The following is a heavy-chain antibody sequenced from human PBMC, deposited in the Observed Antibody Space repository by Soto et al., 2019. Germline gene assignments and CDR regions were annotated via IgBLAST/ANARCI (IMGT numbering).Heavy chain of an antibody. D-gene: IGHD3-22*01. Sequence: QVQLVQSGAEVKKPGSSVKVSCKASGGTFSSYAISWVRQAPGQGLEWMGGIIPIFGTANYAQKFQGRVTISEDTSLXTAYMELSSLRSEDTAVYYCVRDVSSGYSEPFFDYWGQGTLVTVPS. CDR1: GGTFSSYA. V-gene: IGHV1-69*14. CDR3: VRDVSSGYSEPFFDY. J-gene: IGHJ4*02. CDR2: IIPIFGTA.